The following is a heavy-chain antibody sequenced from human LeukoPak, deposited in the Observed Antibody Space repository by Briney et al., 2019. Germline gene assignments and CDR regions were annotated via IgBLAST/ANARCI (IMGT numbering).Heavy chain of an antibody. CDR2: CRGKTNSYST. Sequence: GGSLRLSCAAFGFTFSDHAMDWVRQAPGEGLEWVARCRGKTNSYSTEYAASVNGRFTISRDDSKNSLYLQTNSLKTEDTAVYYCVRRRVGVAPASDMWGQGTTVTVSS. CDR1: GFTFSDHA. CDR3: VRRRVGVAPASDM. V-gene: IGHV3-72*01. D-gene: IGHD1-26*01. J-gene: IGHJ3*02.